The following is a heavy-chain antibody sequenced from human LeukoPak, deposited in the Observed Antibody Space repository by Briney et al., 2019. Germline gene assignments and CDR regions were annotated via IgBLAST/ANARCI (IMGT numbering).Heavy chain of an antibody. CDR3: VRDGGVSGYDLLDY. D-gene: IGHD5-12*01. J-gene: IGHJ4*02. CDR1: GFTFGIYW. Sequence: GGSLRLSCAASGFTFGIYWMTWVRQAPGKGLEWVAHIIKDGSKENYMDSVKAPFTISRDNAKNSLSLQMNSLRAEDTAVYYCVRDGGVSGYDLLDYWGQGTLVTVSS. CDR2: IIKDGSKE. V-gene: IGHV3-7*01.